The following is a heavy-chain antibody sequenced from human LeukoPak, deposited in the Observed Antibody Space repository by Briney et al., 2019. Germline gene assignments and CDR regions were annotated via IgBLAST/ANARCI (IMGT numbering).Heavy chain of an antibody. CDR1: GGSFSSGGSF. V-gene: IGHV4-31*03. Sequence: SETLSLTCTVSGGSFSSGGSFWTWLRQHPGKGLDWVGHLDHSGSTYSNPSLKGRVSMSVDTSKNQFNLRLTSVTAADTAVYYCATGTYCGGDCYSDWGPGTLVTVSS. CDR2: LDHSGST. J-gene: IGHJ4*02. CDR3: ATGTYCGGDCYSD. D-gene: IGHD2-21*02.